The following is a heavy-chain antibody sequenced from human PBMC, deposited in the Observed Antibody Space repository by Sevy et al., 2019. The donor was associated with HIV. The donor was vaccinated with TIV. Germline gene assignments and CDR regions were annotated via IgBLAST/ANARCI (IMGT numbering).Heavy chain of an antibody. CDR2: INQDGSTQ. CDR1: GFTLNAYW. J-gene: IGHJ4*02. V-gene: IGHV3-7*01. D-gene: IGHD6-13*01. CDR3: ARAIAAAAGF. Sequence: GGSLRLSCAASGFTLNAYWMHWVRQAPGKGLEWLANINQDGSTQYYAASVKGRFTISRDNAKNLVYLQRNTMRPEDTGLYYCARAIAAAAGFWGQGTLVTVSS.